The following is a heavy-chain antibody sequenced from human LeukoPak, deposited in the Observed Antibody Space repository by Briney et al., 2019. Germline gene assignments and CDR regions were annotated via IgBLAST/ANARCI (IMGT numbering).Heavy chain of an antibody. CDR1: GFTFSASA. J-gene: IGHJ4*02. Sequence: PEGALRLSCAASGFTFSASALSWVREAPGKGLEWVSTCGTDSATYYADSVRCRFTISRDNSRHTLYLQMTGLRAEDTAVYYCVRDLVLVTTPGDDFDHWGQGTLVTVSS. CDR2: CGTDSAT. CDR3: VRDLVLVTTPGDDFDH. V-gene: IGHV3-23*01. D-gene: IGHD2-21*02.